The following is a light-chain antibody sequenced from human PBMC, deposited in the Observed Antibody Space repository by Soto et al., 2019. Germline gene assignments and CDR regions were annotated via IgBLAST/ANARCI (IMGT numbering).Light chain of an antibody. V-gene: IGKV3D-15*01. J-gene: IGKJ2*01. CDR1: QSVNTR. CDR2: DAS. CDR3: QQYNNWPPEYT. Sequence: EIVMTQSPATLSVSPGERATLSCRASQSVNTRLAWYQQKPGQAPRLVIYDASTRATGIPARFSGSGSGTEFTLTISSLQSEDFAVYHCQQYNNWPPEYTFGQGTKLEI.